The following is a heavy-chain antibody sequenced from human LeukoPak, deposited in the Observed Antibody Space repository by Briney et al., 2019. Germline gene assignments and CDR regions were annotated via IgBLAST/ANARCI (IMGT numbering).Heavy chain of an antibody. D-gene: IGHD5-18*01. V-gene: IGHV3-48*03. CDR1: GFTFSIFE. Sequence: GGSLRLSCAASGFTFSIFEMNWVRQAPGKGLEWVSHISSGGSLIHYADSVKGRITISRDNTKSSLYLQMNSLRVEDTAVYYCARTAYNHGHYFDYWGQGTLVTVSS. J-gene: IGHJ4*02. CDR3: ARTAYNHGHYFDY. CDR2: ISSGGSLI.